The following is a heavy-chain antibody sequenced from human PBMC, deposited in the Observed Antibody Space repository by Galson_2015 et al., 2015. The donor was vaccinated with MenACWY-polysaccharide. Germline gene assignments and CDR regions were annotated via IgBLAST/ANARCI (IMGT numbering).Heavy chain of an antibody. CDR2: ISYDGSNK. V-gene: IGHV3-30*18. CDR3: AKERDIVVGPAAIKKWEVNCYYYGMDV. J-gene: IGHJ6*02. D-gene: IGHD2-2*02. CDR1: GFTFSSYG. Sequence: SLRLSCAASGFTFSSYGMHWVRQAPGKGLEWVAVISYDGSNKYYADSVKGRFTISRDNSKNTLYLQMNSLRAEDTAVYYCAKERDIVVGPAAIKKWEVNCYYYGMDVWGQGTPVTVSS.